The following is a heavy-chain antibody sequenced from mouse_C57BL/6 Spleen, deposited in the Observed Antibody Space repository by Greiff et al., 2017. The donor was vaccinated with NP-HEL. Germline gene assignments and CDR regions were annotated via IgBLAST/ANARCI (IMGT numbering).Heavy chain of an antibody. CDR3: ARDTLYDYDDYFDY. D-gene: IGHD2-4*01. J-gene: IGHJ2*01. CDR2: ISDGGSYT. CDR1: GFTFSSYA. V-gene: IGHV5-4*01. Sequence: EVQLQESGGGLVKPGGSLKLSCAASGFTFSSYAMSWVRQTPEKRLEWVATISDGGSYTYYPDNVKGRFTISRDNAKNNLYLQMSHLKSEDTAMYYCARDTLYDYDDYFDYWGQGTTLTVSS.